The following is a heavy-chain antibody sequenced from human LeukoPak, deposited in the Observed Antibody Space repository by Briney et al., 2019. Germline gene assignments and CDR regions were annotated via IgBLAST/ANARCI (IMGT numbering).Heavy chain of an antibody. CDR2: INKAGDSI. D-gene: IGHD3-22*01. J-gene: IGHJ5*02. V-gene: IGHV3-48*03. CDR3: ELDSYDSSPSHIWFDP. CDR1: GFTFSTYN. Sequence: GGSLRLSCVGSGFTFSTYNMNWFRQAPGKGLEWVSYINKAGDSIYYAHSVKGRFTISRDNAKNSLYLQMSSLRVEDTAVYYCELDSYDSSPSHIWFDPWGQGTLVTVSP.